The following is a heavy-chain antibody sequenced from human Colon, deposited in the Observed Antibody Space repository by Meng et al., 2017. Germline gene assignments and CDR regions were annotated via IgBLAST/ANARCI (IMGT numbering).Heavy chain of an antibody. CDR1: GFTFSSYA. J-gene: IGHJ4*02. V-gene: IGHV3-23*01. CDR3: AKGRTSGY. CDR2: ISNSGTTT. Sequence: GESLKISCVASGFTFSSYAMSWVRQAPGKGLEWVSAISNSGTTTYDADSVKGRFTISRDNSRNTLYLQMNSLRAEDTAVYYCAKGRTSGYWGQGTLVTVSS. D-gene: IGHD1-26*01.